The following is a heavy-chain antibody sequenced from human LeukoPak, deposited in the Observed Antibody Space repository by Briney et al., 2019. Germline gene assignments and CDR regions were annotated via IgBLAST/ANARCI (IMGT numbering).Heavy chain of an antibody. J-gene: IGHJ6*02. Sequence: ASVKVSCKASGYTFTSYGISWVRPAPGQGLEWMGWISAYNGNTNYAQKLQGRVTMTTDTSTSTAYMELRSLRSDDTAVYYCARDWPAYYDFWSGYSDPRGMDVWGQGTTVTVSS. CDR1: GYTFTSYG. CDR2: ISAYNGNT. V-gene: IGHV1-18*01. CDR3: ARDWPAYYDFWSGYSDPRGMDV. D-gene: IGHD3-3*01.